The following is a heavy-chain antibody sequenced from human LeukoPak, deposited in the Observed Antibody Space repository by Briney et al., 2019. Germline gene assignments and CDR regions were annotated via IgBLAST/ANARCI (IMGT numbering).Heavy chain of an antibody. D-gene: IGHD6-13*01. CDR1: GFTVSSNY. CDR3: VRGPGSSWYQADY. V-gene: IGHV3-53*01. Sequence: GGSLRLSCAASGFTVSSNYMSWVRQAPGKGLEWVSVNSGGATYYADSVKGRFTISRDTSKNTLYLQMNGLRAEDTAVYYCVRGPGSSWYQADYWGQGTLVTVSS. CDR2: NSGGAT. J-gene: IGHJ4*02.